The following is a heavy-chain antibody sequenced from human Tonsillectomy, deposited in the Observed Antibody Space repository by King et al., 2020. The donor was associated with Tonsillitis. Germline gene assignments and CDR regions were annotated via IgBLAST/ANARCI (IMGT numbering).Heavy chain of an antibody. CDR3: AKGGYCSSTSCYTSFDY. V-gene: IGHV3-23*04. CDR1: GFTFNSYA. CDR2: IGGSGGST. D-gene: IGHD2-2*02. Sequence: VQLVESGGGLVQPGGSLRLSCAASGFTFNSYAMSWVRQAPGKGLEWVSGIGGSGGSTNYADSVKGRFTISRDNSKNTLYLQMNSLRAEDTAVYYCAKGGYCSSTSCYTSFDYWGQGTLVTVSS. J-gene: IGHJ4*02.